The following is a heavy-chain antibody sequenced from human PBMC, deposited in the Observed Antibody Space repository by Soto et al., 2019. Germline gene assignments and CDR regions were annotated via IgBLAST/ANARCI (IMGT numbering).Heavy chain of an antibody. J-gene: IGHJ6*02. CDR1: GGTFSSYA. CDR2: IIPIFGTA. CDR3: ARDGSSSAGNSYYYYGMDV. D-gene: IGHD6-6*01. Sequence: SVKVSCKASGGTFSSYAISWVRQAPGQGLEWMGGIIPIFGTANYAQKFQGRVTITADESTSTAYMELSSLRSEDTAVYYCARDGSSSAGNSYYYYGMDVWGQGTTVTVSS. V-gene: IGHV1-69*13.